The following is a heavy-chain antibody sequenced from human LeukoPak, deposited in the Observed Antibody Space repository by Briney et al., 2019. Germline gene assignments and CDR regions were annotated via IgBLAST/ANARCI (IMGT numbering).Heavy chain of an antibody. CDR3: ARERGRPLDAFDI. D-gene: IGHD2-15*01. Sequence: GGSLRLSCAASGFTFSSYSMNWVRQAPGKGLEWVSSISSSSSYIYYADSVKGRFTISRDNAKNSLYLQMNSLRAEDTAVYYCARERGRPLDAFDIWGQGTMVTVSS. V-gene: IGHV3-21*01. J-gene: IGHJ3*02. CDR1: GFTFSSYS. CDR2: ISSSSSYI.